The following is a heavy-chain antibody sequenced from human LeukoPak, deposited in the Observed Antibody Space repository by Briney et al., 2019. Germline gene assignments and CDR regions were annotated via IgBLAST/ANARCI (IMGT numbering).Heavy chain of an antibody. J-gene: IGHJ4*02. CDR3: ARHGAYCSSTSCYAFDY. CDR2: IYYSGST. Sequence: SETLSLTCTVSGGSISSYYWSWIRQPPGKGLEWIGYIYYSGSTNYNPSLKSRVTISVDTSKNQFSLKLSSVTAAVTAVYHCARHGAYCSSTSCYAFDYWGQGTLVTVSS. CDR1: GGSISSYY. D-gene: IGHD2-2*01. V-gene: IGHV4-59*08.